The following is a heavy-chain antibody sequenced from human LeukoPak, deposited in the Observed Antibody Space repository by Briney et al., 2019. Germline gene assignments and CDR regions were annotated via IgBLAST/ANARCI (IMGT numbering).Heavy chain of an antibody. D-gene: IGHD3-10*01. V-gene: IGHV3-48*04. Sequence: GGSLRLSCVASGFTFSDYGMNWVRQAPGKGLEWVSHISSISSTIKYGDSVKGRFTISRDYAKKSLFLQMNSLRVEDTAVYFCAKVAKYYYGPETYYFFEQWGQGTPVTAAS. J-gene: IGHJ4*02. CDR3: AKVAKYYYGPETYYFFEQ. CDR2: ISSISSTI. CDR1: GFTFSDYG.